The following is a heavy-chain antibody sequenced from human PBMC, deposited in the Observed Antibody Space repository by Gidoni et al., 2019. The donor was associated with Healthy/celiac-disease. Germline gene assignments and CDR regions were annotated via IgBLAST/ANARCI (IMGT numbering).Heavy chain of an antibody. CDR1: GFTFSSYA. CDR3: AKIIMNSGSYQGDAFDI. Sequence: EVQLLESGGGLVQPGGSLRLSCAASGFTFSSYAMSWVRQAPGTVLEWVSAISGSGGSTYYADSVKGRFTISRDNSKNTLYLQMNSLRAEDTAVYYWAKIIMNSGSYQGDAFDIWGQGTMVTVSS. J-gene: IGHJ3*02. V-gene: IGHV3-23*01. CDR2: ISGSGGST. D-gene: IGHD1-26*01.